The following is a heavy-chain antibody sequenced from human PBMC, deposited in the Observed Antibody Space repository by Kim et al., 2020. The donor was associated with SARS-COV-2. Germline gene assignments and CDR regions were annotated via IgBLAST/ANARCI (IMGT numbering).Heavy chain of an antibody. CDR2: IWYDGSNK. D-gene: IGHD5-18*01. V-gene: IGHV3-33*01. J-gene: IGHJ4*02. CDR3: AREDTAMITYYFDY. CDR1: GFTFSRYG. Sequence: GGSLRRSCAASGFTFSRYGMHWVRQAPGKGLEWVAVIWYDGSNKYYADSVKGRFTISRDNSKNTLYLQMNSLRAEDTAVYYCAREDTAMITYYFDYWGQG.